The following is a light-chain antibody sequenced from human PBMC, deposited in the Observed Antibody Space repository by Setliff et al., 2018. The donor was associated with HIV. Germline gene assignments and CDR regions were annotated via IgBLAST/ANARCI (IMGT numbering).Light chain of an antibody. CDR3: QSYDSSLSGYV. V-gene: IGLV1-40*01. CDR1: RSNIGAGYD. CDR2: GNS. Sequence: QSVLAQPPSVSGAPGQRVTISCTGSRSNIGAGYDVQWYQQLPGTAPKLVIFGNSNRPSGVTDRFSDSKSGTSASLAISGLQAEYEADYYCQSYDSSLSGYVFGTGTKVTVL. J-gene: IGLJ1*01.